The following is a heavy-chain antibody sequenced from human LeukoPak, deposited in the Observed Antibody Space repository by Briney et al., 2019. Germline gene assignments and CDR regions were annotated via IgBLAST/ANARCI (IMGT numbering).Heavy chain of an antibody. CDR3: ARVREDSSAWAYFDF. D-gene: IGHD6-6*01. Sequence: GGSLRLSCAASGFTFSRYSMHWVRQAPGKGLVCVSRFDADGSTTRYADSVKGRFTISRDNAKNTLYLQMNSLRVEDTALYYCARVREDSSAWAYFDFWGQGTLVTVSS. CDR1: GFTFSRYS. J-gene: IGHJ4*02. CDR2: FDADGSTT. V-gene: IGHV3-74*01.